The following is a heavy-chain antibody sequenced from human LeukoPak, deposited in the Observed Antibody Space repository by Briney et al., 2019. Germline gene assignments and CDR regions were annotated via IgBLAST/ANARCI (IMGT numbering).Heavy chain of an antibody. CDR3: VRGFSGVVGDH. CDR2: IKDGGIT. Sequence: NPSETLSLTCAVYSGSFSGYYWSWIRLTPAKGREWIGEIKDGGITNYNPSLRSRVTISKDTSNNQMSLNLHSATATDTAVYYCVRGFSGVVGDHWGQGTLVTVSS. D-gene: IGHD3-10*01. CDR1: SGSFSGYY. V-gene: IGHV4-34*01. J-gene: IGHJ4*02.